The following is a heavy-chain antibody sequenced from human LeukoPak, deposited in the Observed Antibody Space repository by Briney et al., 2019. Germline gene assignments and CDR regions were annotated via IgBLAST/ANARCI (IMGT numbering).Heavy chain of an antibody. CDR3: ARGGEANSYDTSGYYLYYY. Sequence: SVKVSCKASGGTFSNYAISWVRQAPGQGLEWMGRIILIFGTTNYAQKFQGRVTITTDESTSTASMELSSLRSEDTAVYYCARGGEANSYDTSGYYLYYYWGQGTLVTVSS. CDR2: IILIFGTT. D-gene: IGHD3-22*01. V-gene: IGHV1-69*05. J-gene: IGHJ4*02. CDR1: GGTFSNYA.